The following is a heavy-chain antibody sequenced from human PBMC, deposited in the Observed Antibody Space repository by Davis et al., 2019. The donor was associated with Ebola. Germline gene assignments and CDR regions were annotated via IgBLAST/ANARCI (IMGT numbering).Heavy chain of an antibody. V-gene: IGHV1-3*01. CDR3: ARLRGYSYDVREPFDY. CDR1: GYTFTSYA. CDR2: INAGNGNT. J-gene: IGHJ4*02. Sequence: AASVKVSCKASGYTFTSYAMHWVRQAPGQRLEWMGWINAGNGNTKYSQKFQGRVTITRDTSTSTAYMEVGSLRSDDTAVYYCARLRGYSYDVREPFDYWGQGTLVTVSS. D-gene: IGHD5-18*01.